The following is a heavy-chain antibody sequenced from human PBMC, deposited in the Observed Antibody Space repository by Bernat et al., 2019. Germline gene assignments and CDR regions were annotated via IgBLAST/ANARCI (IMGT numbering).Heavy chain of an antibody. CDR1: GFTFSNAW. J-gene: IGHJ4*02. Sequence: EVQLVASGGGSVKPGGSLRLSCAASGFTFSNAWMRWVRQAPGKGLGWVGRIKSKTDGGTTDYAAPVKGRFTISRDDSKNTLYLQMNSLKTEDTAVYYFTTFSTVAGPGYWGQGTLVTVSS. V-gene: IGHV3-15*01. CDR3: TTFSTVAGPGY. D-gene: IGHD6-19*01. CDR2: IKSKTDGGTT.